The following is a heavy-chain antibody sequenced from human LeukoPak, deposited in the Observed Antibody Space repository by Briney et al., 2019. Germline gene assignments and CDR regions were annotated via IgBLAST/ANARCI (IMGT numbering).Heavy chain of an antibody. V-gene: IGHV3-7*01. J-gene: IGHJ2*01. Sequence: PGGSLRLSCAASGFTFSSYWMSWVRQAPGKGLEWVANIKQDGSEKYYVDSVKGRFTISRDNAKNSLYLQMNSLRAEDTAVYYCAREPSSGWYDWYFDLWGRGTLVTVSS. CDR3: AREPSSGWYDWYFDL. D-gene: IGHD6-19*01. CDR2: IKQDGSEK. CDR1: GFTFSSYW.